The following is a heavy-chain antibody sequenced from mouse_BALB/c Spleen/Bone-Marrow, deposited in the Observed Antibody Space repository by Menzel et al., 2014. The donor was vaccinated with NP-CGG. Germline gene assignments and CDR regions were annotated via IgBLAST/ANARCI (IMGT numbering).Heavy chain of an antibody. CDR3: ARVGFSFDY. CDR1: GYAFSTYW. CDR2: IYPGDGDT. V-gene: IGHV1-80*01. J-gene: IGHJ2*01. Sequence: VQRMESGAELVRPGSSVKISCKASGYAFSTYWMNWVKQRPGQGLEWIGQIYPGDGDTNYNGKFKGKATLTADRSSSTASMQLSSLTSEDSAVYFCARVGFSFDYWGQGTTLTVSS. D-gene: IGHD3-1*01.